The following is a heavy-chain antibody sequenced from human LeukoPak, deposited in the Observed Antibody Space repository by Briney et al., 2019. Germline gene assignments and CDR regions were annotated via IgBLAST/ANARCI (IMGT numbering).Heavy chain of an antibody. CDR2: IKEDGSEK. J-gene: IGHJ6*04. Sequence: GGSLRLSCAASGFTFSRYWMSWVRQAPGKGLEWVASIKEDGSEKYYVDSVKGRFIISRDNAKNSLSLKMNSLRAEDTAVYYCARDFWQWLIRVYYYYGMDVWGKGTTVTVSS. CDR1: GFTFSRYW. D-gene: IGHD6-19*01. V-gene: IGHV3-7*03. CDR3: ARDFWQWLIRVYYYYGMDV.